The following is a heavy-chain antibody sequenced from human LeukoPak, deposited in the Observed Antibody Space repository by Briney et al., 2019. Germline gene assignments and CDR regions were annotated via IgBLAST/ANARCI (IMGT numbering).Heavy chain of an antibody. Sequence: SETLSLTCTVSGGSISSSSYYWGWIRQPPGKGLEWIGSIYYSGSTYYNPSLKSRVTISVDTSKNQFSLKLSSVTAADTAVYYCARASHYNWNYFDYWGQGTLVTVSS. CDR3: ARASHYNWNYFDY. CDR2: IYYSGST. D-gene: IGHD1-20*01. V-gene: IGHV4-39*07. J-gene: IGHJ4*02. CDR1: GGSISSSSYY.